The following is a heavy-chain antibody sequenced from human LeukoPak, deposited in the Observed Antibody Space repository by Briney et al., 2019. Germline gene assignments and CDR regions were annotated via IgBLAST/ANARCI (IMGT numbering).Heavy chain of an antibody. D-gene: IGHD3-3*01. V-gene: IGHV3-33*01. CDR2: IWYDGSNT. J-gene: IGHJ4*02. CDR1: GFSFNTYG. Sequence: PGRSLRLSCAASGFSFNTYGILWVRQAPGKGLECVAVIWYDGSNTYYADSVKGRFTISRDNSKNTLYLQMNSLRGEDTAVYYCARGGPEWPLDYWGQGTLVTVSS. CDR3: ARGGPEWPLDY.